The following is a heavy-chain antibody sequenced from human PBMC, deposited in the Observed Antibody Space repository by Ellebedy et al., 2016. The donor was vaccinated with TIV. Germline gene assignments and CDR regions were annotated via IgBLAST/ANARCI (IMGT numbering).Heavy chain of an antibody. CDR1: GYSFAGHY. J-gene: IGHJ4*02. D-gene: IGHD2-15*01. Sequence: ASVKVSCKASGYSFAGHYMHWVRQAPGQGLEWMGWINPNSGGTNYAQKFQGRVTMTRDTSISTAYMELSRLRSDDTAVYYCARSHVRGVVVVVAAPGYWGQGTLVTVSS. CDR3: ARSHVRGVVVVVAAPGY. V-gene: IGHV1-2*02. CDR2: INPNSGGT.